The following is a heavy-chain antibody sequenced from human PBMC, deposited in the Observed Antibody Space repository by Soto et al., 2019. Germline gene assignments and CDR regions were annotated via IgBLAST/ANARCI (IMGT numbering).Heavy chain of an antibody. J-gene: IGHJ6*03. CDR2: INHSGST. D-gene: IGHD3-3*01. V-gene: IGHV4-34*01. CDR1: GGSFSGYY. CDR3: ARGPPLKLRFLEWLSLPPDYYMDV. Sequence: QVQLQQWGAGLLKPSETLSLTCAVYGGSFSGYYWSWIRQPPGKGLEWIGEINHSGSTNYNPSLKSRVTISVDTSKNQFSLKLSSVTAADTAVYYCARGPPLKLRFLEWLSLPPDYYMDVWGKGTTVTVSS.